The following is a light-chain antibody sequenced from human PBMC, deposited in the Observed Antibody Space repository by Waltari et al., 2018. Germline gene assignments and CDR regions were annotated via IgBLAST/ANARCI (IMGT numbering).Light chain of an antibody. J-gene: IGKJ4*01. V-gene: IGKV4-1*01. CDR3: QQHYPTASLT. CDR2: WAS. Sequence: DIVMTQSPEYLAVSLGERATVNCNSRQSVLYSSNNKKYLAWYQLKPGQPPKLLIYWASTRESGVPDRFSGSGSGTDFTLTISSLQAEDVAVYYCQQHYPTASLTFGGGTKVAI. CDR1: QSVLYSSNNKKY.